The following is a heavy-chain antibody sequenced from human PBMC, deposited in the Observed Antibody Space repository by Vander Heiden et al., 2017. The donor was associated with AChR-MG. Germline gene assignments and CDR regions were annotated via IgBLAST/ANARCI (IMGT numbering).Heavy chain of an antibody. D-gene: IGHD3-16*02. CDR3: TTQGGNYDRMWGTYRYGAFDA. CDR1: GVSISGTNNY. V-gene: IGHV4-39*01. CDR2: IYDAGLT. J-gene: IGHJ3*01. Sequence: QLQLQESGPGLVQLSETLSLTCTVSGVSISGTNNYWGWVRQPPGGGLEWIGRIYDAGLTNYTSSLKSRVTISLDTSNNQFSLTLTSVTAADTAVYFCTTQGGNYDRMWGTYRYGAFDAWGPGTKVTVSS.